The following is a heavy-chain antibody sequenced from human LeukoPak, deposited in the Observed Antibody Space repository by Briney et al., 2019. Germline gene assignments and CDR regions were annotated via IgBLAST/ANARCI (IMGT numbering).Heavy chain of an antibody. Sequence: QAGGSLRLSCAVSGFTFRNYGMSWVRQAPGEGRECVSAITGSGGSTFYADSVKGRFTISRDNYKNTLYLQINSLRPDDTAVYYCAKVELSAASGIDYWGQGTLVTVSS. D-gene: IGHD3-16*02. CDR1: GFTFRNYG. V-gene: IGHV3-23*01. CDR3: AKVELSAASGIDY. CDR2: ITGSGGST. J-gene: IGHJ4*02.